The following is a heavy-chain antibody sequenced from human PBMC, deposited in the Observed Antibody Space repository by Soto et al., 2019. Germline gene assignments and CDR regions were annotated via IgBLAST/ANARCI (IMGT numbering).Heavy chain of an antibody. J-gene: IGHJ3*02. Sequence: GGSLRLSCTASGFTFSSYWMQWVRQAPGKGLVWVSRINSEGTTTTYADSVKGRFTISRDNSKNTLYLQMNSLGAEDTAVYYCAKGDYYDGHALDIWGQGTMVTVSS. V-gene: IGHV3-74*01. CDR2: INSEGTTT. CDR3: AKGDYYDGHALDI. CDR1: GFTFSSYW. D-gene: IGHD3-22*01.